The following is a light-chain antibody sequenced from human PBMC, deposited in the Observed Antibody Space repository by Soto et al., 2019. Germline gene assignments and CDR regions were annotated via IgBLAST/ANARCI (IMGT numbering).Light chain of an antibody. Sequence: EIVLTQSPATLSVSPGERATLSCRASQRISSNLAWYQQKTGQAPRLLIYGASTRATGIPARFSGSGSETEFTLTISSLQSEDFAVYYCQHYNSYSEAFGQGTKVELK. V-gene: IGKV3-15*01. J-gene: IGKJ1*01. CDR3: QHYNSYSEA. CDR2: GAS. CDR1: QRISSN.